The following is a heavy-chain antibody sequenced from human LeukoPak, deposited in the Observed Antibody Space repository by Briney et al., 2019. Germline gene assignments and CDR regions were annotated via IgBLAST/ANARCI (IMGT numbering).Heavy chain of an antibody. CDR3: AKGLGAARGTNAFDI. V-gene: IGHV3-9*03. CDR2: ISWNSGSI. J-gene: IGHJ3*02. D-gene: IGHD6-6*01. CDR1: GFTFGDYA. Sequence: SGGSLRLSCAASGFTFGDYAMHWVRQAPGKGLEWVSGISWNSGSIGYADSVKGRFTISRDNAKNSLYLQMSSLRAEDMALYYCAKGLGAARGTNAFDIWGQGTMVTVSS.